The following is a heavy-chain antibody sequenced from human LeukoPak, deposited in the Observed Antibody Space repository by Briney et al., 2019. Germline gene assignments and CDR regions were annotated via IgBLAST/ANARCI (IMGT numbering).Heavy chain of an antibody. V-gene: IGHV1-69*05. CDR3: ARRGWNDRRYYFDY. CDR2: IIPIFGTA. J-gene: IGHJ4*02. D-gene: IGHD1-1*01. CDR1: EGTFSSYA. Sequence: ASVKVSCKASEGTFSSYAISWVRQAPGQGLEWMGGIIPIFGTANYAQKFQGRVTITTDESTSTAYMELSSLRSEDTAVYYCARRGWNDRRYYFDYWGQGTLVTVSS.